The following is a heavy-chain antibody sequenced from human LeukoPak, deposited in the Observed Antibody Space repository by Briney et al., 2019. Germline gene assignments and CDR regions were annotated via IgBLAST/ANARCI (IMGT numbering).Heavy chain of an antibody. CDR1: GFTFSTYN. D-gene: IGHD5-12*01. CDR3: ARGLGGYSGYDYSYFDL. Sequence: GGSLRLSCAASGFTFSTYNMNWVRQAPGKGLEWVSPISGTSSHIYYADSVKGRFTISRDNAKNSLYLQMNSLRAEDTAVYYCARGLGGYSGYDYSYFDLWGRGTLVTVSS. CDR2: ISGTSSHI. J-gene: IGHJ2*01. V-gene: IGHV3-21*01.